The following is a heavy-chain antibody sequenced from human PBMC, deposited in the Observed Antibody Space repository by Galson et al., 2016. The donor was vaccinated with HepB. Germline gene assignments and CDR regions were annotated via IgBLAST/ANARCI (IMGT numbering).Heavy chain of an antibody. CDR3: ASGLVNTIFGVVISYYYIDV. D-gene: IGHD3-3*01. CDR1: GFSFRTYS. CDR2: ISGTSSYI. Sequence: SLRLSCAASGFSFRTYSMSWVRQAPGKGLEWVSSISGTSSYIYYADSVKGRITISRDSAKNSLYLQMNSLRAEDTAVYYCASGLVNTIFGVVISYYYIDVWGEGTTVTVSS. V-gene: IGHV3-21*01. J-gene: IGHJ6*03.